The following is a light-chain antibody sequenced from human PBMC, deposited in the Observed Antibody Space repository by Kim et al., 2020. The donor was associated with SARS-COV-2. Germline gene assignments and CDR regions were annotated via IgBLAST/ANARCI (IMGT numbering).Light chain of an antibody. CDR2: GAS. V-gene: IGKV1-16*01. Sequence: ASVGDKVTISCRASHDIRNHVAWFQQKPGTAPRSLIYGASSLHIGVPSRFGGSGYGTEFILTIDSLQPEDFATYYCQQFDTYPFTFGGGTKMDIK. J-gene: IGKJ4*01. CDR1: HDIRNH. CDR3: QQFDTYPFT.